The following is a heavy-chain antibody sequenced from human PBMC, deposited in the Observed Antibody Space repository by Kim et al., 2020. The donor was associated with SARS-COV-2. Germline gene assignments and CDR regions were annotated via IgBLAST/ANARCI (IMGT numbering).Heavy chain of an antibody. Sequence: ADSVKGRFTISRDNSKNSLYLQMNSLRTEDTALYYCAKDLWRWAPGCVDYWGQGTLVTVSS. D-gene: IGHD3-3*01. J-gene: IGHJ4*02. V-gene: IGHV3-43*01. CDR3: AKDLWRWAPGCVDY.